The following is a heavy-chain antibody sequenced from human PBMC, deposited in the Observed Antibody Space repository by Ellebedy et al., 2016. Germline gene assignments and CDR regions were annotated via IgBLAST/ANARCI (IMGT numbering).Heavy chain of an antibody. J-gene: IGHJ4*02. CDR1: GFSIRSCA. CDR3: AKEDGGTSIFSFDY. V-gene: IGHV3-23*01. Sequence: GESLKISCAASGFSIRSCAMNWVRQAPGKGLEWVSALSGSGDNTYYADSVKGRFTISRDTSKNTVYLQMNSLRAEDTAVYYCAKEDGGTSIFSFDYWGQGILVTVSS. D-gene: IGHD4-23*01. CDR2: LSGSGDNT.